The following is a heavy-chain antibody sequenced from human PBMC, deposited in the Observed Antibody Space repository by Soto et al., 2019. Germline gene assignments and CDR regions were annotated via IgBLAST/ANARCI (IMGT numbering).Heavy chain of an antibody. CDR2: IDPSDSYT. J-gene: IGHJ3*02. D-gene: IGHD5-18*01. Sequence: PGESLKISCKGSGYSFTSYWISWVRQMPGKGLEWMGRIDPSDSYTNYSPSFQGHVTISADKSISTAYLQWSSLKASDTAMYYCARMGGYWSLRNAFDIWGQGTMVTVSS. CDR1: GYSFTSYW. CDR3: ARMGGYWSLRNAFDI. V-gene: IGHV5-10-1*01.